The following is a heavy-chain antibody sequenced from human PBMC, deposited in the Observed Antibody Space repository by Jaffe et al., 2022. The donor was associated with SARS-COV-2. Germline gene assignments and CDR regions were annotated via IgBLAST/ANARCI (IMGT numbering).Heavy chain of an antibody. CDR2: ISYDGTNK. D-gene: IGHD2-15*01. V-gene: IGHV3-30*04. Sequence: QVQLVESGGGVVQSGRSLRLSCAASGFTFSTYAMHWVRQAPGKGLEWVALISYDGTNKYYADSVKGRFTISRDNSKNTLYLQMNSLRADNTGVYYCARARGGSYSAPFDFWGQGTLVTVSS. J-gene: IGHJ4*02. CDR1: GFTFSTYA. CDR3: ARARGGSYSAPFDF.